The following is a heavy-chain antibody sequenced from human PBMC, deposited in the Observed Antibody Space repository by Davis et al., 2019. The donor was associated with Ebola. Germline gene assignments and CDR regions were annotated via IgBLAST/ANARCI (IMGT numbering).Heavy chain of an antibody. V-gene: IGHV4-61*05. CDR2: INHSGST. CDR1: GGSISSKIYY. CDR3: ARGRWNYGY. Sequence: MPSETLSLTCSVSGGSISSKIYYWGWIRQPPGKGLEWIGEINHSGSTNYNPSLKSRVTISVDTSKNQFSLKLSSVTAADTAVYYCARGRWNYGYWGQGTLVTVSS. D-gene: IGHD1-7*01. J-gene: IGHJ4*02.